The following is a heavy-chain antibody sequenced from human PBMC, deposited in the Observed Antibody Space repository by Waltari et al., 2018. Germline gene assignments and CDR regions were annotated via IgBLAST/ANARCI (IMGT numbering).Heavy chain of an antibody. CDR3: ARVWVVPAAIPNWFDP. CDR2: IYYSGST. V-gene: IGHV4-59*01. D-gene: IGHD2-2*01. CDR1: GGSISSYY. Sequence: QVQLQESGPGLVKPSETLSLTCTVSGGSISSYYWSWIRQPPGKGLEWIGYIYYSGSTNYNPSLKSRVTISVDTSKNQFSLKLSSVTAADTAVYYCARVWVVPAAIPNWFDPWGQGTLVTVSS. J-gene: IGHJ5*02.